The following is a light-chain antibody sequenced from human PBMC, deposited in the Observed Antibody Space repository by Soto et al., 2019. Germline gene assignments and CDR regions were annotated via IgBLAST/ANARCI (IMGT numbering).Light chain of an antibody. J-gene: IGKJ5*01. CDR1: QSVSDN. CDR2: RAS. Sequence: EVLMTQSPDTLYVSPGERVTLSCRASQSVSDNLAWYQQKPGQGPRLLVYRASTRTLGIPASFSGSESGTEFTLTISSLQSEDFVVYYCQQYNSWPITLRQGTRREIK. CDR3: QQYNSWPIT. V-gene: IGKV3-15*01.